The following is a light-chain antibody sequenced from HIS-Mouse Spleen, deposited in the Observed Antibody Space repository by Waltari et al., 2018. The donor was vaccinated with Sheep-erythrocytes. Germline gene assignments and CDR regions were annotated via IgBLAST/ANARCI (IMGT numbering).Light chain of an antibody. V-gene: IGLV1-40*01. Sequence: QSVLTQPPSVSGAPGQRVTISCPGSSPNIGAGYDVPWSQQLPGTAPKLLIYGNSNRPSGVPDRFSGSKSGTSASLAITGLQAEDEADYYCQSYDSSLSGYWVFGGGTKLTVL. CDR1: SPNIGAGYD. J-gene: IGLJ3*02. CDR3: QSYDSSLSGYWV. CDR2: GNS.